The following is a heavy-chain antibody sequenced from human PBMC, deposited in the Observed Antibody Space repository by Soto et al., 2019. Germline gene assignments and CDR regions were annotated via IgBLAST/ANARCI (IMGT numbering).Heavy chain of an antibody. CDR2: ISAYNGNT. CDR1: GYTFTSYG. D-gene: IGHD6-13*01. V-gene: IGHV1-18*01. J-gene: IGHJ4*02. CDR3: ARDLPVRIAAAGTLDD. Sequence: ASVKVSCKASGYTFTSYGISWVRQAPGQGLEWMGWISAYNGNTNYAQKLQGRVTMTTDTSTSTAYMELSSLRSEDTAVYYCARDLPVRIAAAGTLDDWGQGTLVTVSS.